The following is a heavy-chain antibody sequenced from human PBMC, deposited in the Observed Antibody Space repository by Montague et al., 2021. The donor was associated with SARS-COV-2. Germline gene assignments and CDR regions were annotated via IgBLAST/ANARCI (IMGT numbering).Heavy chain of an antibody. Sequence: SETLSLTCAVYGGSFSGYYWSWIRQPPGKGLEWIGEINHSGSTNYNPSLKSRVTISVDTSKNQFSLKPSSVTAADTAMYYCARVFPRWLQFDPYFDYWGQGTLVTVSS. CDR3: ARVFPRWLQFDPYFDY. J-gene: IGHJ4*02. CDR1: GGSFSGYY. D-gene: IGHD5-24*01. CDR2: INHSGST. V-gene: IGHV4-34*01.